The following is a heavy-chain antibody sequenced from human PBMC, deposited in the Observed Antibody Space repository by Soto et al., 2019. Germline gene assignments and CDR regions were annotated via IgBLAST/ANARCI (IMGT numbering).Heavy chain of an antibody. D-gene: IGHD3-22*01. J-gene: IGHJ3*02. Sequence: SETLSLTCTVSGGSISSGGYYWSWIRQHPGKGLEWIGYIYYSGSTYYNPSLKSRVTISVDTSKNQFSLKLSSVTAADTAVYYCARARIYDSSGYYYTAAFDIWGQGTMVTVSS. CDR2: IYYSGST. CDR3: ARARIYDSSGYYYTAAFDI. CDR1: GGSISSGGYY. V-gene: IGHV4-31*03.